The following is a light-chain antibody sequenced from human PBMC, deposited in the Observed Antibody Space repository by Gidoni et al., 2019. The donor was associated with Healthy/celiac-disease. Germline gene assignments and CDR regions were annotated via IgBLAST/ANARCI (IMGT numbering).Light chain of an antibody. J-gene: IGLJ2*01. V-gene: IGLV2-23*01. Sequence: HYALTQPASVSGSTGQSITISCTGTSSDVGSYNLVSWYQQHPGKAPKLMIYEGSKRPSGVSNRFSGSKSGNTSSLTISVLQAEDEADYYCCSYAGSYVVFGGGTKLTVL. CDR2: EGS. CDR1: SSDVGSYNL. CDR3: CSYAGSYVV.